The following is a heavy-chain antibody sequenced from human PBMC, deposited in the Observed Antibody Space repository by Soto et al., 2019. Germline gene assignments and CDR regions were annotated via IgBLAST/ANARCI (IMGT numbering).Heavy chain of an antibody. CDR3: ARDSDYYGMDV. J-gene: IGHJ6*02. V-gene: IGHV3-21*01. Sequence: GGSLRLSYGTSGFAFSSVNMNWVRQAPGKGLEWVSSISSSSSYIYYADSVKGRFTISRDNAKNSLYLQMNSLRAEDTAVYYCARDSDYYGMDVWGQGT. CDR1: GFAFSSVN. CDR2: ISSSSSYI.